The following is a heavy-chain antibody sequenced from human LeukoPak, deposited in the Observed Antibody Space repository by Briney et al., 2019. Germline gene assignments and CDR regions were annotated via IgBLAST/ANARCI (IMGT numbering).Heavy chain of an antibody. CDR2: ISGSGGST. V-gene: IGHV3-23*01. CDR3: ARDTMVRGVTLSPYYIDV. D-gene: IGHD3-10*01. CDR1: GFTFSSYG. Sequence: GGSLRLSCAASGFTFSSYGMSWVRQAPGKGLEWVSAISGSGGSTYYADSVKGRFTISRDNSKDTLYLQMNSLRAEDTAVYYCARDTMVRGVTLSPYYIDVWGKGTTVTISS. J-gene: IGHJ6*03.